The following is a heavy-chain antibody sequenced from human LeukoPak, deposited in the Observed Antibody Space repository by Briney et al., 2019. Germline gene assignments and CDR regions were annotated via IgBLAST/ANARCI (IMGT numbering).Heavy chain of an antibody. D-gene: IGHD2-21*02. J-gene: IGHJ3*02. CDR1: GFTFSSYG. Sequence: GGSLRLSCAASGFTFSSYGMHWVRQATGEGLEWVSSIHTAGDTHYSGSAKGRFIISRENVKNSLYLQMNSLRAEDTAVYYCARGSCGYGDCYRALNIWGQGTIVTVSS. CDR2: IHTAGDT. CDR3: ARGSCGYGDCYRALNI. V-gene: IGHV3-13*01.